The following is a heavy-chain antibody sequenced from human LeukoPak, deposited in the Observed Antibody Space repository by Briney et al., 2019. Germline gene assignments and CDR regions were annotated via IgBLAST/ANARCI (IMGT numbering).Heavy chain of an antibody. J-gene: IGHJ4*02. D-gene: IGHD3-22*01. CDR1: GFTFSSYA. Sequence: GGSLPLSCAASGFTFSSYAMSWVRPAPGKGVEGVSAISGSGGSTYYPDSLKGRFTIPSHNSKHTLYLPINSQRAGDTPVYYFAKDSPPPLYFYDSSGYYYDYGGQGTLVTVSS. CDR2: ISGSGGST. CDR3: AKDSPPPLYFYDSSGYYYDY. V-gene: IGHV3-23*01.